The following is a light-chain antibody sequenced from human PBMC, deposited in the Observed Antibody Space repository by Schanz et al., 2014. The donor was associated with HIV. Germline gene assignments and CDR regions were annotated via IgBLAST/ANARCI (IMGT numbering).Light chain of an antibody. J-gene: IGLJ2*01. CDR1: DSNTGSNP. CDR3: VTWDSSLSVVV. Sequence: QSVLTQPPSASGTPGQRVTISCSGSDSNTGSNPVNWYQHLPGAAPKLLIYDDNKRPSGIPGRFSGAKSGTSATLGITGLQTGDEADYYCVTWDSSLSVVVFGGGTKLTVL. CDR2: DDN. V-gene: IGLV1-51*01.